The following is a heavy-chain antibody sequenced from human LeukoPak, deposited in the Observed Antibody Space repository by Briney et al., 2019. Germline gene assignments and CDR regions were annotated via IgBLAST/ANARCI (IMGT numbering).Heavy chain of an antibody. CDR2: ICYSVST. D-gene: IGHD2-15*01. CDR3: ARVPVNCIGGGCYPNWFDP. J-gene: IGHJ5*02. CDR1: GDSVSSSTYY. V-gene: IGHV4-39*01. Sequence: SETLSLTCTVSGDSVSSSTYYWDWIRQPPGKGLEWIGNICYSVSTYYNPSLRSRVTMSVDTSKNQFSLRLSSVTAADTAIYYCARVPVNCIGGGCYPNWFDPWGQGTLVTVSS.